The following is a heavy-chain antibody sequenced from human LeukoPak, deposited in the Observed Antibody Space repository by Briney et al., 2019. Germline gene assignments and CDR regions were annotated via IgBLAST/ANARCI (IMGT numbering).Heavy chain of an antibody. J-gene: IGHJ4*02. CDR2: IENSGRT. Sequence: PSETLSLTCIVSGGSITSDYWSWIRQPPGKGLEWIGYIENSGRTEYNPSLMSRITISVDTSKIQFSLMLSPVTAADTAVYYCARGRYGGYFVCWGQGTLVTVSS. D-gene: IGHD4-23*01. CDR3: ARGRYGGYFVC. CDR1: GGSITSDY. V-gene: IGHV4-59*01.